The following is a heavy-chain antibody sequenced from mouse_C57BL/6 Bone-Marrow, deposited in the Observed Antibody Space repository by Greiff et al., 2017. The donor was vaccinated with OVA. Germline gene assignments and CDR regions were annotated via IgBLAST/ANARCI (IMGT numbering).Heavy chain of an antibody. V-gene: IGHV5-4*01. CDR3: ARDRGYDYFDY. D-gene: IGHD2-3*01. CDR1: GFTFSSYA. Sequence: EVKLMESGGGLVKPGGSLKLSCAASGFTFSSYAMSWVRQTPEKRLEWVATISDGGSYTYYPDNVKGRLTISRDNAKNNLYLQMSHLKSEDTAMYYCARDRGYDYFDYWGQGTTLTVSS. CDR2: ISDGGSYT. J-gene: IGHJ2*01.